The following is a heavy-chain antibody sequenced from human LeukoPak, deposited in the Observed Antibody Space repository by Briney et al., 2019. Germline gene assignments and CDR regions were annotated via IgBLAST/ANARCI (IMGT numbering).Heavy chain of an antibody. V-gene: IGHV3-33*01. CDR2: IWYDGRNK. J-gene: IGHJ3*02. Sequence: GRSLRLSCAASGFTFSRFGMHWVRQAPGKGLEWVAVIWYDGRNKYYADSVKGRFTISRDNSKNTLYLQINSLRAEDTAVYYCARDRKNEWLLRYDAFDIWGQGTMVTVSS. CDR3: ARDRKNEWLLRYDAFDI. CDR1: GFTFSRFG. D-gene: IGHD3-22*01.